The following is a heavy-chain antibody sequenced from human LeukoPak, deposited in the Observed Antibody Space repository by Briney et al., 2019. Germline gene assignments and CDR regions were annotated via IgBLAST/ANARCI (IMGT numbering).Heavy chain of an antibody. CDR1: GFTFSSYW. Sequence: GGSLRLSCAASGFTFSSYWMHWVRQAPGKGLVWVSRINSDGSSTSYADSVKGRFTISRDNAKNTLYLQMNSLRAEDTAVYYCARGVEVLEYFDWLLAPSAFDYWGQGTLVTVSS. CDR3: ARGVEVLEYFDWLLAPSAFDY. V-gene: IGHV3-74*01. J-gene: IGHJ4*02. CDR2: INSDGSST. D-gene: IGHD3-9*01.